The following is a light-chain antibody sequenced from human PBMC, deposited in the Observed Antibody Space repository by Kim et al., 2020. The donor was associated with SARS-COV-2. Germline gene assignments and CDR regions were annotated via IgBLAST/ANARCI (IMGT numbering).Light chain of an antibody. CDR3: QTWGTGIHWV. CDR2: LNSDGSH. V-gene: IGLV4-69*01. CDR1: SGHRGYG. Sequence: VKPTCTPGSGHRGYGNAWDQQQPEEGPGYLMKLNSDGSHSKGDGIPDRFSGSSSGAERYPTISSLQSEDEADYYCQTWGTGIHWVFGGGTQLTVL. J-gene: IGLJ3*02.